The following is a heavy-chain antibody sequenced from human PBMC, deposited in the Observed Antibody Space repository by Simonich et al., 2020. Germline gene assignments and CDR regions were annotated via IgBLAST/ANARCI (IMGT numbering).Heavy chain of an antibody. Sequence: QVQLVESGGGVVQPGRSLRLSCAASGFTFSSYGMHWVRQAPGKGVGWGSGIWYDESNKDYADSGKGRFTISRENSKNTLYLQMNSLRAEDTAMYYCAKESTVSRWDYYYGMDVWGQGTTVTVSS. CDR3: AKESTVSRWDYYYGMDV. CDR2: IWYDESNK. CDR1: GFTFSSYG. D-gene: IGHD4-17*01. J-gene: IGHJ6*02. V-gene: IGHV3-30*18.